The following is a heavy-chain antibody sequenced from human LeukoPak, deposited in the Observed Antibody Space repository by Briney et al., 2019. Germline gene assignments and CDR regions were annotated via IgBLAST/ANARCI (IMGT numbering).Heavy chain of an antibody. J-gene: IGHJ3*02. CDR1: GFTFSSFT. CDR2: ISNSGDYI. CDR3: AREMYAGWYFAFDI. D-gene: IGHD6-19*01. V-gene: IGHV3-21*01. Sequence: GGSLRLFCTVSGFTFSSFTMNWVRHGPGKGLEWVAPISNSGDYISYADSLKGRFTISRDNAKNSLFLQMSSLRAEDTAVYYCAREMYAGWYFAFDIWGQGTMVTVSS.